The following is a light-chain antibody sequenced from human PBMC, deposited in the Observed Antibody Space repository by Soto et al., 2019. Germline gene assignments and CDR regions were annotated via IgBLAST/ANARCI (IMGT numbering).Light chain of an antibody. Sequence: DIQMTQSPSTLSASVGDRVSITCRASQSISSWLAWYQQKPGKAPKLLIYDASSLETGVPSRFRGSGSGAHFSLSITSLQPEDFATYYCQQYSNYSRTFGQGTKVDI. CDR1: QSISSW. CDR2: DAS. V-gene: IGKV1-5*01. J-gene: IGKJ1*01. CDR3: QQYSNYSRT.